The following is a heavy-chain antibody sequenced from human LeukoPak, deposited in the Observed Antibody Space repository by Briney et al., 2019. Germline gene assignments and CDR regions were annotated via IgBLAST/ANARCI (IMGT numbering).Heavy chain of an antibody. D-gene: IGHD5-12*01. J-gene: IGHJ4*02. CDR2: ISYDGSNK. CDR3: AKAAVATTYGGFDY. CDR1: GLTFSSYG. Sequence: GGSLRLSCAASGLTFSSYGMHWVRQPPGKGLDWVAVISYDGSNKYYADSVTGRLTISRDNSKDTLYLQMNSLRPEDTAVYYCAKAAVATTYGGFDYWGQGTLVTVSS. V-gene: IGHV3-30*18.